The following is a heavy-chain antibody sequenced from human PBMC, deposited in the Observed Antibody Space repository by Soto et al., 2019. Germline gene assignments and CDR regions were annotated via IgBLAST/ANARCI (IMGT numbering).Heavy chain of an antibody. D-gene: IGHD2-2*01. CDR3: AKDLGGCSSTSCYAGLSYYFDY. Sequence: QVQLVESGGGVVQPGRSLRLSCAASGFTFSSYGMHWVRQAPGKGLEWVAVISYDGSNKYYADSVKGRFTISRDNSKNTLYLQMNSLRAEDTAVYYCAKDLGGCSSTSCYAGLSYYFDYWGQGTLVTVSS. CDR1: GFTFSSYG. V-gene: IGHV3-30*18. J-gene: IGHJ4*02. CDR2: ISYDGSNK.